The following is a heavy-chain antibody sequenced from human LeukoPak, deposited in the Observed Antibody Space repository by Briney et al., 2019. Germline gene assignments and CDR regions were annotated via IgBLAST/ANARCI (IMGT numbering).Heavy chain of an antibody. CDR1: GVTFSRHA. Sequence: GSLRLSCAASGVTFSRHAMHWVRPTPGRGLEHVSAINSNGGSTYYAHSVKGRFTISRDNSKNSMYLHMGSLRAEDMAVYYCARDKGSSPRDAFDIWGQGTMVTVSS. CDR2: INSNGGST. V-gene: IGHV3-64*01. CDR3: ARDKGSSPRDAFDI. J-gene: IGHJ3*02. D-gene: IGHD3-10*01.